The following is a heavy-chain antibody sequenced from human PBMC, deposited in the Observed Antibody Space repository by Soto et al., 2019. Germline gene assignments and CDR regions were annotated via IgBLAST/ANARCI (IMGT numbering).Heavy chain of an antibody. Sequence: QVQLQQWGAGLLKPSETLSLTCAVYGGSFSGYYWSWIRQPPGKGLEWIGEINHSGSTNYNPSLKSRVTISVDTSKNQFPLKLSSVTAADTAVYYCARVGGYCSSTSCYAVLSRWFDPWGQGTLVTVSS. CDR1: GGSFSGYY. CDR2: INHSGST. V-gene: IGHV4-34*01. CDR3: ARVGGYCSSTSCYAVLSRWFDP. J-gene: IGHJ5*02. D-gene: IGHD2-2*01.